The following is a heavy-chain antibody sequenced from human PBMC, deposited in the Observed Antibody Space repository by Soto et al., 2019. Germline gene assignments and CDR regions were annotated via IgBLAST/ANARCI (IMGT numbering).Heavy chain of an antibody. J-gene: IGHJ4*02. D-gene: IGHD3-22*01. CDR2: VSASGLNT. Sequence: EVQLLESGGKLVQPGGSLTLSCAASGFTFSTYAMAWVRQAPGKGLEWVSGVSASGLNTDYADPVKGRFYISRDNSKNTVSLHMNSLRAEDTAVYYCARDIAPMILVAIDYWGQGTLVTVSS. V-gene: IGHV3-23*01. CDR3: ARDIAPMILVAIDY. CDR1: GFTFSTYA.